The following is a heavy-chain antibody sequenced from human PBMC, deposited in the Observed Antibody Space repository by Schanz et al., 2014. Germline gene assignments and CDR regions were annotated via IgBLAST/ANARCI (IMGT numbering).Heavy chain of an antibody. CDR1: TSIFNHAW. V-gene: IGHV3-23*04. J-gene: IGHJ4*02. CDR3: ARGGPAYYFDD. Sequence: EVQLVESGGGLVKPGGSLRLSCAASTSIFNHAWMSWVRQAPGKGLEWVSSISSGGGSTYYADSVKGRFTISRDNSKNTLYLQMNSLRAEDTAVYYCARGGPAYYFDDWGQGTLVTVSS. CDR2: ISSGGGST.